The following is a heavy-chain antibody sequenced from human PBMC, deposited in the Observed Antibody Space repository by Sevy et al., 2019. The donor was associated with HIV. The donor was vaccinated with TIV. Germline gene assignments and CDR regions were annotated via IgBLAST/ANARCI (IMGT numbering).Heavy chain of an antibody. V-gene: IGHV3-15*01. Sequence: GGSLRLSCAASGFTFSNAWMSWVRQAPGKGLEWVGRIKSKTDGGTTDYAEPVKGRFTIPRDESKNTLYLQMNSLKTEDTAVYYCTTDLFLEWSHDAFDIWGQGTMVTVSS. CDR3: TTDLFLEWSHDAFDI. D-gene: IGHD3-3*01. J-gene: IGHJ3*02. CDR2: IKSKTDGGTT. CDR1: GFTFSNAW.